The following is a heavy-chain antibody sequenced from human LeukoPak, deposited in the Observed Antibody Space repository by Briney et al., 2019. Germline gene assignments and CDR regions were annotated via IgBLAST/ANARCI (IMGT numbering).Heavy chain of an antibody. J-gene: IGHJ4*02. V-gene: IGHV4-34*01. D-gene: IGHD2-2*01. CDR1: GGSFSGYY. CDR2: INHSGSP. CDR3: ARGYCSSSSCYARFLDY. Sequence: PSETLSLTCAVYGGSFSGYYWSWIRQPPGKGLEWIGEINHSGSPNYNPSLKSRVTISVDTSKNQFSLKLSSVTAADTAVYFCARGYCSSSSCYARFLDYWGQGTLVTVSS.